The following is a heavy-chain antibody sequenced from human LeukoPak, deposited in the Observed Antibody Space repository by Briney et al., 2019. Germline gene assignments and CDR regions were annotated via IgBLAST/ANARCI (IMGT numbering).Heavy chain of an antibody. CDR2: IDHSGST. CDR1: GGSFSGYY. Sequence: SETLSLTCAVYGGSFSGYYWSWIRQPPGKGLEWIGEIDHSGSTNYNPSLKSRVTISVDTSKNQFSLKLSSVTAADTAVYYCARGQWQLAGDYYYGMDVWGQGTTVTVSS. J-gene: IGHJ6*02. D-gene: IGHD6-6*01. CDR3: ARGQWQLAGDYYYGMDV. V-gene: IGHV4-34*01.